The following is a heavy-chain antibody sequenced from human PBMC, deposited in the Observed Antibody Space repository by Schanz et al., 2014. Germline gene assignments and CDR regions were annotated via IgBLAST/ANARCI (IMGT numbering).Heavy chain of an antibody. D-gene: IGHD2-15*01. CDR3: ARDNRQCSGPCSGGSCHPCGMDV. Sequence: QLVESGGGVVQPGRSLRLSCAASGFTFSRYWMQWVRQAPGKGLVWVSRIYMDGSGRDYGDSVKGRFTVSRDNAKNTLYLQMDSLRAEDTAVYYCARDNRQCSGPCSGGSCHPCGMDVWGQGTTVIVSS. CDR2: IYMDGSGR. J-gene: IGHJ6*02. CDR1: GFTFSRYW. V-gene: IGHV3-74*01.